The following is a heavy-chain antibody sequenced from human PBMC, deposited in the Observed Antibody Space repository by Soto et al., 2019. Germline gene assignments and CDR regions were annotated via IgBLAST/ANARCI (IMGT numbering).Heavy chain of an antibody. CDR2: IYNSGIT. Sequence: SETLSLTCTVSGGSISCGDYSWSWVRQSPGKGLEWIGHIYNSGITYYNPSLKSRVVISIDTSRNQFSLRLNSLTAADRAVYFCARGVTVFGLVSRFWFDPWGQGTVVTVSS. V-gene: IGHV4-30-4*01. CDR1: GGSISCGDYS. D-gene: IGHD3-3*01. CDR3: ARGVTVFGLVSRFWFDP. J-gene: IGHJ5*02.